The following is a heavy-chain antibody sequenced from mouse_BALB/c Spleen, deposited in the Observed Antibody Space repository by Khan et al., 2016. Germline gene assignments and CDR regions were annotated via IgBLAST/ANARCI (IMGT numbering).Heavy chain of an antibody. J-gene: IGHJ4*01. V-gene: IGHV1S136*01. CDR2: INPYNDGT. D-gene: IGHD1-1*01. CDR1: GYTFTSYV. Sequence: VQLKQSGPVLVKPGASVKMSCKASGYTFTSYVMHWVKQKPGQGLEWIGYINPYNDGTKYNEKFKGKATLTSDKSSSTAYMELSSLTSEDSAVYDCARELRFYAMDYWGQGTSVTVSS. CDR3: ARELRFYAMDY.